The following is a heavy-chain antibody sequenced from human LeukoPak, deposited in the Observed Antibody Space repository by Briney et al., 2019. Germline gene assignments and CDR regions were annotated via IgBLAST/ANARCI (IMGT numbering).Heavy chain of an antibody. CDR3: ARVARYCSSTSCYNVY. D-gene: IGHD2-2*02. Sequence: ASVKVSCKASGYTFTGYYMHWVRQAPGQGLEWMGWINPNSGGTNYAQKFQGRVTMTRDTSISTAYMELSRLRSDDTAVYYCARVARYCSSTSCYNVYWGQGTLVTVSS. CDR1: GYTFTGYY. V-gene: IGHV1-2*02. CDR2: INPNSGGT. J-gene: IGHJ4*02.